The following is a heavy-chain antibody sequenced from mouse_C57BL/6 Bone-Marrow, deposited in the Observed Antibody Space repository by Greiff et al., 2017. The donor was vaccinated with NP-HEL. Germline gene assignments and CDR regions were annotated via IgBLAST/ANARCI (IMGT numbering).Heavy chain of an antibody. D-gene: IGHD1-1*01. V-gene: IGHV1-50*01. CDR1: GYTFTSYW. CDR2: IDPSDSYT. Sequence: VKLQQPGAELVKPGASVKLSCKASGYTFTSYWMQWVKQRPGQGLEWIGEIDPSDSYTNYNQKFKGKATLTVDTSSSTAYMQLSSLTSEDSAVYYCARLYYYGSSLYYFDYWGQGTTLTVSS. CDR3: ARLYYYGSSLYYFDY. J-gene: IGHJ2*01.